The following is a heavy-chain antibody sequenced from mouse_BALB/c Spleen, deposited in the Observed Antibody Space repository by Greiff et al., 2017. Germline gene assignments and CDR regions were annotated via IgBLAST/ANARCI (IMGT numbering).Heavy chain of an antibody. CDR1: GFTFSSYA. J-gene: IGHJ3*01. D-gene: IGHD2-1*01. Sequence: VQLKESGGGLVKPGGSLKLSCAASGFTFSSYAMSWVRQSPEKRLEWVAEISSGGSYTYYPDTVTGRFTISRDNAKNTLYLEMSSLRSEDTAMYYCAREDGNYVPFAYWGQGTLVTVSA. V-gene: IGHV5-9-4*01. CDR3: AREDGNYVPFAY. CDR2: ISSGGSYT.